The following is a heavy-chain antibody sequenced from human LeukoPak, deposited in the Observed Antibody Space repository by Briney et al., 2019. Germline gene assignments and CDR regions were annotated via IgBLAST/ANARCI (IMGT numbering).Heavy chain of an antibody. Sequence: GASVKVSCKASGYTFTRYYIHWVRQAPGQGLEWMGWINPNSGDTSYEQKFQGRVTMTRDTSISAAYMELNSLTSDDTAAYYCARGRKMAAAGTESPALFDYWGQGTLVAVSS. J-gene: IGHJ4*02. CDR3: ARGRKMAAAGTESPALFDY. D-gene: IGHD6-13*01. CDR2: INPNSGDT. V-gene: IGHV1-2*02. CDR1: GYTFTRYY.